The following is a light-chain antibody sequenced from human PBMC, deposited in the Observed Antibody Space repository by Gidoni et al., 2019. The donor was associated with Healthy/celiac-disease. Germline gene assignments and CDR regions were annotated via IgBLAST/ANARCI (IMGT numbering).Light chain of an antibody. Sequence: DIQMTQSPSSLSASVGDRVTITCRASQSISSYINWYQQKPGQAPKLLIYAASSLQSGVPSRFRGSGSGTDFTLTISSLLPEDVATYYCQRSYTTWTFGQGTKVEIK. V-gene: IGKV1-39*01. CDR2: AAS. CDR3: QRSYTTWT. J-gene: IGKJ1*01. CDR1: QSISSY.